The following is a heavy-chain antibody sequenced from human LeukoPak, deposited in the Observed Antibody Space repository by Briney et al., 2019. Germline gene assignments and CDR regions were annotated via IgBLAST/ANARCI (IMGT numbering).Heavy chain of an antibody. CDR3: AKHRYSSGWSDFDY. V-gene: IGHV3-23*01. CDR2: ISGSGGST. CDR1: GFPFSSYW. Sequence: PGGSLRLSCVASGFPFSSYWMTWVRQAPGKGLEWVSAISGSGGSTYYADSVKGRFTISRDNSKNTLYLQMNSLRAEDTAVYYCAKHRYSSGWSDFDYWGQGTLVTVSS. J-gene: IGHJ4*02. D-gene: IGHD6-19*01.